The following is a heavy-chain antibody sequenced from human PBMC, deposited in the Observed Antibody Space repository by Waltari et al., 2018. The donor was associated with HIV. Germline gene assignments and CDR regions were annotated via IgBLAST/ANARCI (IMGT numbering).Heavy chain of an antibody. CDR2: IYYSGST. J-gene: IGHJ5*02. D-gene: IGHD5-12*01. CDR3: ARAGYSGYEMGGYNWFDP. CDR1: GGSISSYY. Sequence: QVQLQESGPGLVKPSETLSLTCTVSGGSISSYYWSWIRQPPGKGLEWIGYIYYSGSTNYNPSLKSRVTISVDTSKNQFSLKLSSVTAADTAVYYCARAGYSGYEMGGYNWFDPWGQGTLVTVSS. V-gene: IGHV4-59*01.